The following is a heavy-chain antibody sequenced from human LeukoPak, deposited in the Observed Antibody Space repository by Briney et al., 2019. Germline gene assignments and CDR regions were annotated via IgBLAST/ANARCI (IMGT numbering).Heavy chain of an antibody. J-gene: IGHJ4*02. CDR1: GYTFTSYY. V-gene: IGHV1-46*01. CDR2: INPSGGST. CDR3: ASGIVDTANFDY. D-gene: IGHD5-18*01. Sequence: GASVKVSCKASGYTFTSYYMHWARQAPGQGLEWMGIINPSGGSTSYAQKFQGRVTMTRDMFTSTVYMELNSLRSEDTAVYYCASGIVDTANFDYWGQGTLVTVSS.